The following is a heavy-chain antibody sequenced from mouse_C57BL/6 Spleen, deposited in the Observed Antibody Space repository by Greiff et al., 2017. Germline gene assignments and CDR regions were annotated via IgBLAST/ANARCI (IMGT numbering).Heavy chain of an antibody. CDR1: GYTFTSYW. D-gene: IGHD1-1*01. J-gene: IGHJ4*01. V-gene: IGHV1-69*01. CDR2: IDPSDSYT. Sequence: QVQLQQPGAELVMPGASVKLSCKASGYTFTSYWMHWVKQRPGQGLGWIGEIDPSDSYTNYNQKFKGKSTLTVDKSSSTAYMQLSSLTSEDSAVYYCASTVVARDAMDYWGQGTSVTVSS. CDR3: ASTVVARDAMDY.